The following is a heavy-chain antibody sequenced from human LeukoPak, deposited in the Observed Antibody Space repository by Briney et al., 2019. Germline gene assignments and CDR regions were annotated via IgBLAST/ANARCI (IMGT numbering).Heavy chain of an antibody. Sequence: GESLKISCKGSGYKFTNYWIAWVRQMPGQGLEWLGIIYPRDSDTRYSPSFQGQVSISVDTSIDTAYLQWSCVKASDTAMYYCARLLAAPYYINFWGQGTLVTVSS. CDR3: ARLLAAPYYINF. D-gene: IGHD6-25*01. CDR1: GYKFTNYW. CDR2: IYPRDSDT. J-gene: IGHJ4*02. V-gene: IGHV5-51*01.